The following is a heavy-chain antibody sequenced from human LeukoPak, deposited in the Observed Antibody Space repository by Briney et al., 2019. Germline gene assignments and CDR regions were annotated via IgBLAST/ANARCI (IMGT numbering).Heavy chain of an antibody. Sequence: PGGALRLSCAASGFTFSSYAMSWGRQAPGKGLEWVSAISGSGGSTYYADSVKRRFTISRDNFKNTLYLQMNSLRAEDTAVYYCAKDLSYSSGRHGVYYFDYWGQGTLVTVSS. CDR2: ISGSGGST. J-gene: IGHJ4*02. D-gene: IGHD6-19*01. CDR1: GFTFSSYA. V-gene: IGHV3-23*01. CDR3: AKDLSYSSGRHGVYYFDY.